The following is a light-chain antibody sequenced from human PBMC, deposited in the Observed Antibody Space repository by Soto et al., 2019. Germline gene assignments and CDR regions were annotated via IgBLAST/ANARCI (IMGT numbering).Light chain of an antibody. CDR2: DTS. V-gene: IGKV3-11*01. CDR3: VQRSVWPWT. J-gene: IGKJ1*01. Sequence: EIVLTQSPATLSLSPGERGTLSCRASQSVGRYLAWYQHKPGQPPRLLIYDTSNRAPGTPGRFGGSGSGTVVTLTISSLESEDFAVYYCVQRSVWPWTVGQGSKVEVK. CDR1: QSVGRY.